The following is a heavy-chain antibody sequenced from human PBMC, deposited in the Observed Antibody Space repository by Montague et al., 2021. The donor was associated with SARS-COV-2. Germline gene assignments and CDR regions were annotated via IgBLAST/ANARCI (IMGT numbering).Heavy chain of an antibody. CDR3: ARRLGGSGWLDY. J-gene: IGHJ4*02. CDR1: GGSISSGSYY. V-gene: IGHV4-39*01. Sequence: SETLSLTCTVAGGSISSGSYYWGWIRQPPGKGLEWIGNIHSSGSTYYKSRVTISVDTSKNQFSLKVTSVTAADTAVYCCARRLGGSGWLDYWGQGTLVTVSS. D-gene: IGHD6-25*01. CDR2: IHSSGST.